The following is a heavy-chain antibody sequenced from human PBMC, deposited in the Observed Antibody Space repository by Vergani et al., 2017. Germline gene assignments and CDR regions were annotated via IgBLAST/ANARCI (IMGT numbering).Heavy chain of an antibody. Sequence: QVRLQQWGAGLLKPSETLSLTCAVYGGSFSGYYWSWIRQPPGKGLEWIGEINHSGSTNYNPSLKSRVTISVDTSKNQFSLKLSSVTAADTAVYYCARDGYIAADDWFDPWGQGTLVTVSS. CDR2: INHSGST. J-gene: IGHJ5*02. D-gene: IGHD6-13*01. CDR1: GGSFSGYY. CDR3: ARDGYIAADDWFDP. V-gene: IGHV4-34*01.